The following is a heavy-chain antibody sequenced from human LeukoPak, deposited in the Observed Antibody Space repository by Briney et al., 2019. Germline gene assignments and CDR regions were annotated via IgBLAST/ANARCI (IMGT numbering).Heavy chain of an antibody. CDR2: ISSSSRTI. Sequence: GGSLRLSCAASGFTFSSYSMNWVRQAPGKGLEWVSYISSSSRTIYYAESVKGRFTIPRDNAKTYMYLQMNSLSAEGTSVYYCERGRTEDVRGKGTTVTVSS. V-gene: IGHV3-48*04. CDR3: ERGRTEDV. J-gene: IGHJ6*04. CDR1: GFTFSSYS. D-gene: IGHD1/OR15-1a*01.